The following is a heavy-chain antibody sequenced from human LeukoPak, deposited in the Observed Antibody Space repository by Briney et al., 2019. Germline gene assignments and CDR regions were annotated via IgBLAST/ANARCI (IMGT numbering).Heavy chain of an antibody. V-gene: IGHV1-69*13. CDR2: IIPIIGTA. CDR1: GGTFSSYA. CDR3: ARSPHYMVRGVIRSPFDY. J-gene: IGHJ4*02. Sequence: SVKVSCKASGGTFSSYAISWVRQAPGQGLEWMGGIIPIIGTANYAQKFQGRVTITADESTSTAYMELSSLRSEDTAVYYCARSPHYMVRGVIRSPFDYWGQGTLVTVSS. D-gene: IGHD3-10*01.